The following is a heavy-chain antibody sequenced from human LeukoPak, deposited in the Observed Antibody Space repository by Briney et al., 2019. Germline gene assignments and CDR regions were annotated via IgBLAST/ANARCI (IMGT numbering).Heavy chain of an antibody. CDR2: ISSTTITI. J-gene: IGHJ4*02. V-gene: IGHV3-48*04. D-gene: IGHD1-26*01. CDR1: GFTFSSYS. Sequence: GGSLRLSCAASGFTFSSYSMNWVRQTPGKGLEWVSYISSTTITIYYADSVKGRFTISRDNAQNSLYLQMNSLRAEDTAIYYCVRDRGTYRPIDYWGQGTLVTVSS. CDR3: VRDRGTYRPIDY.